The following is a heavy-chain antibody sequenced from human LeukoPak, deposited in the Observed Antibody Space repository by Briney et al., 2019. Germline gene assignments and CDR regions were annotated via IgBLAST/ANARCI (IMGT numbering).Heavy chain of an antibody. CDR3: AELGITMIGCV. D-gene: IGHD3-10*02. V-gene: IGHV3-48*03. CDR1: GFTFSSYE. CDR2: ISSSGSTI. Sequence: PGGSLRLSCAASGFTFSSYEMNWVRQAPGKGLEWVSYISSSGSTIYYADSVKRRFTISRDNAKNSLYLQMNSLRAEDTAVYYCAELGITMIGCVWGKGTTVTISS. J-gene: IGHJ6*04.